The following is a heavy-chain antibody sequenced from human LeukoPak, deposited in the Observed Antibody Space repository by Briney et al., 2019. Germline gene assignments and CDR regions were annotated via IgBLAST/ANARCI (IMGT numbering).Heavy chain of an antibody. CDR1: GGSISSSSYY. J-gene: IGHJ4*02. V-gene: IGHV4-39*01. CDR2: IDYSGSI. D-gene: IGHD3-10*01. Sequence: PSETLSLTCTVSGGSISSSSYYWGWIRQPPGKGLEWIGSIDYSGSIYYNPSLKSRVTISVDTSKNQFSLKLSSVTAAGTAVYYCARRGGSGSRGDYYFDYWGQGTLVTVSS. CDR3: ARRGGSGSRGDYYFDY.